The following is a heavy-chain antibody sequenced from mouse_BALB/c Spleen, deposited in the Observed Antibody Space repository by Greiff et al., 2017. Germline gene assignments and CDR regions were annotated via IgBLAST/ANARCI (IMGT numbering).Heavy chain of an antibody. CDR1: GYTFTSYW. J-gene: IGHJ4*01. CDR2: INPSTGYT. CDR3: ASYYYAMDY. V-gene: IGHV1-7*01. Sequence: QVQLQQSGAELAKPGASVKMSCKASGYTFTSYWMHWVKQRPGQSLEWIGYINPSTGYTEYNQKFKDKATLTADKSSSTAYMQLSSLTSEDSAVYYCASYYYAMDYWGQGTSVTVTS.